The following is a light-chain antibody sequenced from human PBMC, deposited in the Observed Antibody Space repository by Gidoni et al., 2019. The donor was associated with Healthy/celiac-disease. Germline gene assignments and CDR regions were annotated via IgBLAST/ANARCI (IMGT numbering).Light chain of an antibody. Sequence: EIVLTQSPATLSLSPGERATLSCRASQSVSSYLAWYQQKPGQAPRLLIYDASNRATGIPARFSGSGSGTDFTLTISSLEPEDFAVYYCQQRGTFXQXTKLEIK. V-gene: IGKV3-11*01. CDR3: QQRGT. J-gene: IGKJ2*01. CDR1: QSVSSY. CDR2: DAS.